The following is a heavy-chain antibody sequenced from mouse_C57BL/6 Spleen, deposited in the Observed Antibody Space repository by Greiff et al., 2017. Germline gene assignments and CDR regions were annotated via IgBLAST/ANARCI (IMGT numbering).Heavy chain of an antibody. CDR1: GFTFSSYG. D-gene: IGHD1-1*01. Sequence: EVQLVESGGDLVKPGGSLKLSCAASGFTFSSYGMSWVRQTPDKRLEWVATISSGGSYTYYPDSVKGRFTISRDNAKNTLYLQMSSLKSEDTAMYYCARPYYGSKGAMDYWGQGTSVTVSS. J-gene: IGHJ4*01. V-gene: IGHV5-6*01. CDR2: ISSGGSYT. CDR3: ARPYYGSKGAMDY.